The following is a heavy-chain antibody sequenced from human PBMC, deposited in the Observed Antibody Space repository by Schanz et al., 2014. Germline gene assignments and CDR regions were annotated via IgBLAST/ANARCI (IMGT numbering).Heavy chain of an antibody. CDR2: INTASGNT. V-gene: IGHV1-8*02. J-gene: IGHJ6*03. D-gene: IGHD3-3*01. CDR1: GYTFTDYP. CDR3: ARSPNNNDFWSGYTLRADYDSYMDV. Sequence: QVQLVQSGAEVKKPGASVKVSCKTSGYTFTDYPINWVRQAPGRRLEWMGWINTASGNTGYAQKFQGRVTMTRNTSISTAYMELNSLRAEDTAVYYCARSPNNNDFWSGYTLRADYDSYMDVWGKGTTVTVS.